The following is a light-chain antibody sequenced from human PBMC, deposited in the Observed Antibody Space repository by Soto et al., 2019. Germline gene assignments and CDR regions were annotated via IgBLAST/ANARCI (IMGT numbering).Light chain of an antibody. CDR3: QQYNSSL. Sequence: GDRVTITCRASQSISSWLAWYQQKPGKAPKLLIYKASSLESGVPSRFSGSGSGTEFTLTISSLQPDDFATYYCQQYNSSLFGQGTKVDIK. CDR1: QSISSW. J-gene: IGKJ1*01. V-gene: IGKV1-5*03. CDR2: KAS.